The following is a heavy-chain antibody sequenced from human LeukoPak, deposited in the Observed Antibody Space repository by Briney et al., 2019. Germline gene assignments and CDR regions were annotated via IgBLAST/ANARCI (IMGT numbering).Heavy chain of an antibody. D-gene: IGHD2-2*01. CDR1: GGTFSSYA. V-gene: IGHV1-69*13. Sequence: SVKVSCKASGGTFSSYATSWVRQAPGQGLEWMGGIIPIFGTANYAQKFQGRVTITADESTSTAYMELSSLRSEDTAVYYCARSRYCSSTSCYEIFYSGYDWGQGTPVTVSS. J-gene: IGHJ4*02. CDR3: ARSRYCSSTSCYEIFYSGYD. CDR2: IIPIFGTA.